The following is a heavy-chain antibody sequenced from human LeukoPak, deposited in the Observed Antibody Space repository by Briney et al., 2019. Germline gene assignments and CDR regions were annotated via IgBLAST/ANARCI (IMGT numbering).Heavy chain of an antibody. D-gene: IGHD6-13*01. Sequence: GGSLRLSCAASGFTVSSNYMSWVRQAPGKGLEWVSVIYSGGSTYYADSVKGRFTISRDNSKNTLYLQMNSLRAEDTAVYYCAGVIPEQQLVPSLCFDYWGQGTLVTVSS. CDR1: GFTVSSNY. J-gene: IGHJ4*02. CDR3: AGVIPEQQLVPSLCFDY. CDR2: IYSGGST. V-gene: IGHV3-53*01.